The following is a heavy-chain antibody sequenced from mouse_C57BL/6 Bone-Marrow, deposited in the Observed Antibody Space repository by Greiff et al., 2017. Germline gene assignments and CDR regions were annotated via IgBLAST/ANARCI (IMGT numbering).Heavy chain of an antibody. Sequence: LQQPGAELVMPGASVKLSCKASGYTFTSYWMHWVKQRPGQGLEWIGEIDPSDSYTNYNQKFKGKSTLTVDKSSSTAYMQLSSLTAEDSAVYYCAADGYYGFAYWGQGTLVTVSA. J-gene: IGHJ3*01. CDR2: IDPSDSYT. CDR3: AADGYYGFAY. CDR1: GYTFTSYW. V-gene: IGHV1-69*01. D-gene: IGHD2-3*01.